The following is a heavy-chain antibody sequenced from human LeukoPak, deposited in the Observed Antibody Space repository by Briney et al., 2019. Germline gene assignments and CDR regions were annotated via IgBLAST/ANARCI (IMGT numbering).Heavy chain of an antibody. CDR2: ISYDGSNK. Sequence: GRSLRLSCAASGFTFSSYAMHWVRQAPGKGLEWVAVISYDGSNKYYADSVKGRFTISRDNSKNTLYLQMNSLRAEDTAVYYCASVTSCCQYNWFDPWGQGTLVTVSS. CDR1: GFTFSSYA. J-gene: IGHJ5*02. V-gene: IGHV3-30*01. CDR3: ASVTSCCQYNWFDP. D-gene: IGHD2-2*01.